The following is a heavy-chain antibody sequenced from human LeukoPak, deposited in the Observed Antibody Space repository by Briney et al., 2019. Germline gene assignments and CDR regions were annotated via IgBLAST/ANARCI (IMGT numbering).Heavy chain of an antibody. V-gene: IGHV3-30*18. Sequence: PGGSLRLSCATSGFTFSSYGFHWVRQAPGKGLEWVAVISYDGSNKYYVDSVKGRFTISRDNSKNTLYLQMNSLRAEDTAVYYCAKETLVRGVIITFPYFDYWGQGTLVTVSS. CDR1: GFTFSSYG. CDR2: ISYDGSNK. D-gene: IGHD3-10*01. CDR3: AKETLVRGVIITFPYFDY. J-gene: IGHJ4*02.